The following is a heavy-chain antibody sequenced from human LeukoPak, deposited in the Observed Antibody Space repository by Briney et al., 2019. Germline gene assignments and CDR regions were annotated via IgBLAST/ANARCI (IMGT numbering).Heavy chain of an antibody. CDR1: GFTFSNYW. CDR2: IKRDASEE. Sequence: PGGSLRLSCTASGFTFSNYWMGWVRQAPGKGLEWVANIKRDASEEYYVDSVKGRFTISRDNAKNSLYLQMNSLRAEDTAVYYCAREGYHGWGSYQSANWFDPWGQGTLVTVSS. J-gene: IGHJ5*02. D-gene: IGHD3-10*01. V-gene: IGHV3-7*01. CDR3: AREGYHGWGSYQSANWFDP.